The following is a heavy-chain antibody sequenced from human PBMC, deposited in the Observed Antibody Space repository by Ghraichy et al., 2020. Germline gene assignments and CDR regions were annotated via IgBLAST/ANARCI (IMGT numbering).Heavy chain of an antibody. CDR1: EFTVSNTF. CDR2: IDSGVRT. J-gene: IGHJ6*04. Sequence: GRSLRLSCAASEFTVSNTFMTWVRQAPGKGLEWISIIDSGVRTNYADSVKGRFTVSRNNARNTMYLQMNNLRGEDQAVYFCVREYFYRLDVWRNWTTVTVSS. V-gene: IGHV3-53*01. CDR3: VREYFYRLDV.